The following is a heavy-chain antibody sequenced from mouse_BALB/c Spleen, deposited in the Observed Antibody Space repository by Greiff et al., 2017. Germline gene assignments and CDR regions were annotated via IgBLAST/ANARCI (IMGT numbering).Heavy chain of an antibody. V-gene: IGHV14-3*02. J-gene: IGHJ4*01. CDR2: IDPANGNT. D-gene: IGHD2-1*01. Sequence: VQLKESGAELVKPGASVKLSCTASGFTIKDTYMHWVKQRPEQGLEWIGRIDPANGNTKYDPKFQGKATITADTSSNTAYLQLSSLTSEDTAVYYCARLGPYGNYAMDYWGQGTSVTVSS. CDR1: GFTIKDTY. CDR3: ARLGPYGNYAMDY.